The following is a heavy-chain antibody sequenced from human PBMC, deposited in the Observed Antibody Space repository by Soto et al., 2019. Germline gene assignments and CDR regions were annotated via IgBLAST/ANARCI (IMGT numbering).Heavy chain of an antibody. CDR1: GGSISSGGYY. J-gene: IGHJ5*02. CDR3: ARDRNWAMFDP. D-gene: IGHD7-27*01. CDR2: IYYSGST. Sequence: SETLSLTCTVSGGSISSGGYYWSWIRQHPGKGLEWIGYIYYSGSTYYNPSLKSRVTISVDTSKNQFSLKLSSVTAADTAVYYCARDRNWAMFDPWGQGTLVTVSS. V-gene: IGHV4-31*03.